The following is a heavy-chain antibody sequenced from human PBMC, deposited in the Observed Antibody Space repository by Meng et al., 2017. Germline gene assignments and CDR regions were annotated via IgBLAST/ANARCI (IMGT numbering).Heavy chain of an antibody. CDR2: ISYDGSNK. D-gene: IGHD3-10*01. V-gene: IGHV3-30*01. J-gene: IGHJ4*02. Sequence: LFRSGGSLRLSCTASGFTFSSYAMHWVRQAPGKGLEWVAVISYDGSNKYYADSVKGRFTISRDNSKNTLYLQMNSLRAEDTAVYYCASMGYWGQGTLVTVSS. CDR3: ASMGY. CDR1: GFTFSSYA.